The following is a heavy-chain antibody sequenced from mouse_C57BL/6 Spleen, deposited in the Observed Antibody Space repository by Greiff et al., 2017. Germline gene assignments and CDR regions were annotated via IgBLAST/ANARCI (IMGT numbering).Heavy chain of an antibody. J-gene: IGHJ2*01. CDR2: IWWDDDK. V-gene: IGHV8-8*01. CDR1: GFSLSTFGMG. Sequence: QVTLKVSGPGILQPSQTLSLTCSFSGFSLSTFGMGLGWIRQPSGKGLEWLAHIWWDDDKYYNPALKSRLTISKDTSKNQVFLKIANVDTADTATYYCARMVYYYGSSYYFDYWGQGTTLTVSS. D-gene: IGHD1-1*01. CDR3: ARMVYYYGSSYYFDY.